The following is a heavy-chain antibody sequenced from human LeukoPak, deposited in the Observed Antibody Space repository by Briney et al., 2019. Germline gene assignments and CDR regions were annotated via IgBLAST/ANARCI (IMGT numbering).Heavy chain of an antibody. CDR1: GGSFSGYY. Sequence: PSETLSLTCAVYGGSFSGYYWSWIRQPPGKGLEWIGEIDHSGSTNYNPSLKSRVTISVDMSKNQFSLKLGSVTAADTAVYYCARGGDYGDLRYFDYWGQGTLVTVSS. D-gene: IGHD4-17*01. CDR2: IDHSGST. V-gene: IGHV4-34*01. J-gene: IGHJ4*02. CDR3: ARGGDYGDLRYFDY.